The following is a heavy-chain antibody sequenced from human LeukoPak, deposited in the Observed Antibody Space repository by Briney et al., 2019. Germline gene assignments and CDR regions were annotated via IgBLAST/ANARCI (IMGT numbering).Heavy chain of an antibody. D-gene: IGHD4-17*01. CDR3: ARGQVMTTVTTWNY. V-gene: IGHV4-34*01. Sequence: PSETLSLTCAVYGGSFSGYYWSWIRQPPGKGLEWIGEINHSGSTNYNPSLKSRVTISVDTSKNRFSLKLSSVTAADTAVYYCARGQVMTTVTTWNYWGQGTLVTVSS. J-gene: IGHJ4*02. CDR2: INHSGST. CDR1: GGSFSGYY.